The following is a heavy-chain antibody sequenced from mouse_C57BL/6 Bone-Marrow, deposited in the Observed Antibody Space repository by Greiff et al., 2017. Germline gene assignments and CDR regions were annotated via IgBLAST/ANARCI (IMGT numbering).Heavy chain of an antibody. J-gene: IGHJ4*01. Sequence: QVQLQQPGAELVKPGASVKMSCKASGYTFTSYWITWVKQRPGQGLEWIGDIYPGSGSTNYNEKFKSKATLTVDKSSSTAYMQLSSLASEYSAMYYWACDDYWGQGTSVTVSS. V-gene: IGHV1-55*01. CDR2: IYPGSGST. CDR1: GYTFTSYW. CDR3: ACDDY.